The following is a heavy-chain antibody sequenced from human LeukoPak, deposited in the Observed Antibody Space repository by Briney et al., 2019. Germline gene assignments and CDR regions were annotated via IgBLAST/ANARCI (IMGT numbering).Heavy chain of an antibody. CDR3: ARGRAYSSSWYSPLDY. CDR2: ISSSGSTI. D-gene: IGHD6-13*01. CDR1: GFTFSSYE. V-gene: IGHV3-48*03. Sequence: PGGSLSLSCAASGFTFSSYEMNWVRQAPGKGLEWVSYISSSGSTIYYADSVKGRFTISRDNAKNSLYLQMNSLRAEDTAVYYCARGRAYSSSWYSPLDYWGQGTLVTVSS. J-gene: IGHJ4*02.